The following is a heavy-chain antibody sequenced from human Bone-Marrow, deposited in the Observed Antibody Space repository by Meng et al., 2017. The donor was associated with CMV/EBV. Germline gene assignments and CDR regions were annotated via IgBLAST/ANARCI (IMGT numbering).Heavy chain of an antibody. CDR3: ARDWGYCGGDCYFYAFAI. Sequence: GESLKISCAASGFTVSSKYLAWVRQAPGKGLEWVSIIYSGTRTFYADSVRGRFTISRDNSNNTLYLQMNSLRAEDTAVYYCARDWGYCGGDCYFYAFAIWGPGEMVNVSS. V-gene: IGHV3-53*01. CDR1: GFTVSSKY. CDR2: IYSGTRT. D-gene: IGHD2-21*01. J-gene: IGHJ3*02.